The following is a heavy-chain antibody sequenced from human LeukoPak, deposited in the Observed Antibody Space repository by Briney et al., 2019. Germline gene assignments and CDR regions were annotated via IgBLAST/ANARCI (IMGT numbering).Heavy chain of an antibody. CDR2: ISSSSSTI. D-gene: IGHD3-10*01. CDR1: GFTFSSNP. Sequence: GGSLRLSCAASGFTFSSNPMNWVRQAPGKGLEWVSYISSSSSTIYYADSVKGRFTVSRDNAKNTLYLQMNSLRAEDTAVYYCAKDRGDWGQGTLVTVSS. CDR3: AKDRGD. V-gene: IGHV3-48*01. J-gene: IGHJ4*02.